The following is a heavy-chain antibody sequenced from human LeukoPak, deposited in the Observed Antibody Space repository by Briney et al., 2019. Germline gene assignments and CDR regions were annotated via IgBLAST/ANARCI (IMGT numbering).Heavy chain of an antibody. CDR3: AKSLRELGFCSGGSCYGFYYYYYMDV. Sequence: PGGSLRLSCAASGFTFSTYGMHWVRQAPGKGLEWVAVISYDGSNKCYADSVKGRLTISRDNPKNTLYLQLNSLRTEDTAMYYCAKSLRELGFCSGGSCYGFYYYYYMDVWGKGTTVTVSS. J-gene: IGHJ6*03. V-gene: IGHV3-30*18. CDR2: ISYDGSNK. D-gene: IGHD2-15*01. CDR1: GFTFSTYG.